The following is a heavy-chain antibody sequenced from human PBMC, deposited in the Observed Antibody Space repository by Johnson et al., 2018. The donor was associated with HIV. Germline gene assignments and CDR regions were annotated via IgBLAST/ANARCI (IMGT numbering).Heavy chain of an antibody. CDR2: ISYDGSNK. Sequence: QLVESGGGVVQPGRSLRLPCAASVFTFGTFAMHWVRQAPGKGLEWVAVISYDGSNKYYPDSVKGRFTISRANSKNTLYLQMNSLRAEDTAVYYCARDWGQYSSGWYVDAFDIWGQGTMATVSS. D-gene: IGHD6-19*01. CDR3: ARDWGQYSSGWYVDAFDI. J-gene: IGHJ3*02. V-gene: IGHV3-30-3*01. CDR1: VFTFGTFA.